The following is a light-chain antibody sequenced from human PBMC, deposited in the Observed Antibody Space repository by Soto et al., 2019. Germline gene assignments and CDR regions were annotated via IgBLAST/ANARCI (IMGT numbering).Light chain of an antibody. J-gene: IGLJ1*01. Sequence: QSVLTQPASVSGSPGQSITISCTGTSSDLGAYNFVSWHQQHPGKAPKLMIYNVYDRPSGISYRFSGSKSGNTASLTISGLQGEDEADYYCSAYTVSRTYVFGTGTKVTVL. V-gene: IGLV2-14*03. CDR2: NVY. CDR3: SAYTVSRTYV. CDR1: SSDLGAYNF.